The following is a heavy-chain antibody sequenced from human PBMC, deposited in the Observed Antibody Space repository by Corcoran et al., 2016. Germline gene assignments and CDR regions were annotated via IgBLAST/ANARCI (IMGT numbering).Heavy chain of an antibody. D-gene: IGHD6-19*01. J-gene: IGHJ6*01. V-gene: IGHV3-30*18. Sequence: QVQLVESGGGVVQPGRSLRLSCAASGFTFSSYGMHWVRQAPGKGLVWVAVISYDGSNKYYADSVKGRFTISRDNSKNTLYLQMNSLRAEDTAVYYCAKDLCPVYSRGSQRGGYYYYGMDVWGQGTTVTVAS. CDR2: ISYDGSNK. CDR1: GFTFSSYG. CDR3: AKDLCPVYSRGSQRGGYYYYGMDV.